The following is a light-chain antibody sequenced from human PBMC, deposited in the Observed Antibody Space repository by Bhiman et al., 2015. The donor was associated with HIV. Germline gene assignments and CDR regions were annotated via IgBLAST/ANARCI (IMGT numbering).Light chain of an antibody. J-gene: IGLJ1*01. CDR3: SSFTSGNTYI. Sequence: QSALTQPASVSGSPGQSITISCTGTSSNVGSYNYVSWYQQHPGKAPKLVIYDVNKRPSGASHRFSGSKSGNTASLTISGLQAEDEADYSCSSFTSGNTYIFGPGTKVTVL. V-gene: IGLV2-14*03. CDR1: SSNVGSYNY. CDR2: DVN.